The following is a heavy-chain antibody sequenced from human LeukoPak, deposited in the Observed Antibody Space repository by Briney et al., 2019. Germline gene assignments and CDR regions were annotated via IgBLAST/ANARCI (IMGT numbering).Heavy chain of an antibody. CDR3: AKDRWRDGSSSFDN. Sequence: GASVKVSCKASGYTFSSYSINWVRQPPGQGLESMGWISTYNGNTNYAQKLQGRVSMTTDTSASTAYMELRSLRSDDTAVYYCAKDRWRDGSSSFDNWGQGTLVTVSS. V-gene: IGHV1-18*01. CDR2: ISTYNGNT. J-gene: IGHJ4*02. D-gene: IGHD6-6*01. CDR1: GYTFSSYS.